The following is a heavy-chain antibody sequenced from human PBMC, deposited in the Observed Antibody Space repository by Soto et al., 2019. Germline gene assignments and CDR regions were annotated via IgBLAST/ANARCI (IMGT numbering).Heavy chain of an antibody. V-gene: IGHV1-46*01. Sequence: QVQLVQSGAEVKKPGASVKVSCKASGYTFTSYYMHWVRQAHGQGLEWMGIINPSGGSTSYAQKFQGSVTMTRDTSTSTVYMELSSLRSEDTAVYYCARSTGTTGAFYYYYGMDVWGQGTTVTVSS. D-gene: IGHD1-1*01. J-gene: IGHJ6*02. CDR3: ARSTGTTGAFYYYYGMDV. CDR2: INPSGGST. CDR1: GYTFTSYY.